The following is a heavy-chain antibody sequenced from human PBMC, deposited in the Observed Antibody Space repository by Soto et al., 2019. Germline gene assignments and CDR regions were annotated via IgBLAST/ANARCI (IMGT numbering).Heavy chain of an antibody. CDR3: AKYRRTEAEGFTLDY. J-gene: IGHJ4*02. Sequence: SETLSLTCTVSGDSINNYYWSWIRQPPGKRLEWIGYIYYTGSTTYNPSPESRVTMSVDTSKNQFSLKLNSVNAADTAVYYCAKYRRTEAEGFTLDYWGRGTLVTVSS. D-gene: IGHD6-13*01. CDR2: IYYTGST. V-gene: IGHV4-59*01. CDR1: GDSINNYY.